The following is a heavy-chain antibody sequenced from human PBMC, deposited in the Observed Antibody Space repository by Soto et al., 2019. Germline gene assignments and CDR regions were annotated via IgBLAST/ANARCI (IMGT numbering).Heavy chain of an antibody. D-gene: IGHD2-2*01. J-gene: IGHJ6*02. CDR1: GGTFSSYA. V-gene: IGHV1-69*01. Sequence: QLQLVQSGAEVKKPGSSVKVSCKASGGTFSSYAISWLRQAPGQGLEWMGGVIPVFGTTNYDQKFQGRVTITADASTSTAYMELSSLRSADTAVYYCATSSSKMVVGTAAGTQYYYVMDVWGQGTTVTVSS. CDR2: VIPVFGTT. CDR3: ATSSSKMVVGTAAGTQYYYVMDV.